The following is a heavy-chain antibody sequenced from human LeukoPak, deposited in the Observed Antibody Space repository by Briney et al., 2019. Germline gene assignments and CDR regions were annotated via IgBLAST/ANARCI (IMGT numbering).Heavy chain of an antibody. V-gene: IGHV5-51*01. Sequence: PGESLRISCKGSGYSFTSYWISWVRQMPGKGLEWMGIIYPGDSDTRYSPSFQGQVTISADKSISTAYLQWSSLKASDTAMYYCAISGPKRLWGNWFDPWGQGTLVTVSS. D-gene: IGHD4/OR15-4a*01. CDR2: IYPGDSDT. CDR3: AISGPKRLWGNWFDP. J-gene: IGHJ5*02. CDR1: GYSFTSYW.